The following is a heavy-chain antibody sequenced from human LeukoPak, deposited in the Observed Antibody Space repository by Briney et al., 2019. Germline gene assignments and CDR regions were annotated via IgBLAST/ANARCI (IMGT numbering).Heavy chain of an antibody. J-gene: IGHJ6*03. CDR1: GYSISSGYY. CDR2: IYHSGST. Sequence: SETLSLTCTVSGYSISSGYYWGWIRQPPGKGLEWIGSIYHSGSTYYNPSLKSRVTISVDTSKNQFSLKLGSATAADTAVYYCARAGAAAGTKYYYYYYMDVWGKGTTVTVSS. V-gene: IGHV4-38-2*02. D-gene: IGHD6-13*01. CDR3: ARAGAAAGTKYYYYYYMDV.